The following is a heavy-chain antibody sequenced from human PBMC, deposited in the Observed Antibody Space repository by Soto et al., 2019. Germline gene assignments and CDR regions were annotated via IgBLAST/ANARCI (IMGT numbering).Heavy chain of an antibody. CDR1: GFTFSSYS. D-gene: IGHD1-20*01. Sequence: PGGSLRLSCAASGFTFSSYSMNWVRQAPGKGLEWVSSISSSSSYIYYADSVKGRFTISRDNAKNSLYLQMNSLRAEDTAVYYCARDPILGITGPGAYWGQGTLVTVSS. V-gene: IGHV3-21*01. CDR3: ARDPILGITGPGAY. J-gene: IGHJ4*02. CDR2: ISSSSSYI.